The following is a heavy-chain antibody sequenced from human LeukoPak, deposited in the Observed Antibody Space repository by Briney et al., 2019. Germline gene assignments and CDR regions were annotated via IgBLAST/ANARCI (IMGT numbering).Heavy chain of an antibody. CDR2: INTNSGGT. D-gene: IGHD2-15*01. Sequence: ASVKLSCKASGYTFTGYYMHWVRQAPGQGLEWMGLINTNSGGTNYAQKFQGTVTMTRDTSISTAYMELSRLRSDDTAVYYRTRDRAVVVVTASYAFDICGQGTMVTVSS. V-gene: IGHV1-2*02. CDR1: GYTFTGYY. J-gene: IGHJ3*02. CDR3: TRDRAVVVVTASYAFDI.